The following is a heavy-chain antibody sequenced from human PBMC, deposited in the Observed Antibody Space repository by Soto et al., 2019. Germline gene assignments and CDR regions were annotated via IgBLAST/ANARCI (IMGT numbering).Heavy chain of an antibody. Sequence: EVQLLESGRGLEQPGGSLRLSCEASGFTFNSYDMSWVHKAPGKGLGWVSAISGSGGNTYYADSVKGRFTISRDNSKNTLYLQMNSLRAEDTAVYYSAKDLVTMVRGNFDYWGQGTLVTVSS. V-gene: IGHV3-23*01. J-gene: IGHJ4*02. CDR3: AKDLVTMVRGNFDY. CDR2: ISGSGGNT. D-gene: IGHD3-10*01. CDR1: GFTFNSYD.